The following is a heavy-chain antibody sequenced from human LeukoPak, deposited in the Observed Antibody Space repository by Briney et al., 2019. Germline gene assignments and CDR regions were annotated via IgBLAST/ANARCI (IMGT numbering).Heavy chain of an antibody. CDR2: INHSGST. D-gene: IGHD3-10*01. CDR1: GGSFSGYY. CDR3: ARKGGYYGSGSYGY. J-gene: IGHJ4*02. V-gene: IGHV4-34*01. Sequence: SETLSLTCAVYGGSFSGYYWSWIRQPPGKGLEWIGEINHSGSTNYNPSLKSRVTISVDTSKNQFSLKLSSVTAADTAVYYCARKGGYYGSGSYGYWGQGTLVTVSS.